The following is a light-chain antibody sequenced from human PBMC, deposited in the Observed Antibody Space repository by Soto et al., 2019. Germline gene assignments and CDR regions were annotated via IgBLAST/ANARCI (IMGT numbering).Light chain of an antibody. CDR3: GSYAGSSRV. CDR1: SSDVGSYNL. Sequence: QSALTQPASVSGSPGQSITISCTGTSSDVGSYNLVSWYQQHPGKAPKLMIYEGSKRPSGVSNRFSGSKSGNTASLTISGLRVEDEAVYYCGSYAGSSRVFGGGTKLTAL. J-gene: IGLJ3*02. V-gene: IGLV2-23*01. CDR2: EGS.